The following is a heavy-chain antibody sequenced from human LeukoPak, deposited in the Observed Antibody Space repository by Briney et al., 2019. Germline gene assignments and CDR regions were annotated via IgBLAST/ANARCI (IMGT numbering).Heavy chain of an antibody. CDR3: ARSYYYYMDV. J-gene: IGHJ6*03. V-gene: IGHV3-23*01. Sequence: PGGSLRLSCAASGITFSSYGMSWVRQAPGKGLEWVSVISSSGGSTYYADSVKGRFTISRDNAKNSLYLQMHSLRAEDTALYYCARSYYYYMDVWGKGTTVTVSS. CDR1: GITFSSYG. CDR2: ISSSGGST.